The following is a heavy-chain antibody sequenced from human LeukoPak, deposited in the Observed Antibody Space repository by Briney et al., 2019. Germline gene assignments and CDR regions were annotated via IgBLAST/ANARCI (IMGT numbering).Heavy chain of an antibody. V-gene: IGHV3-48*03. D-gene: IGHD4-11*01. CDR2: ISSSGSTI. CDR1: GFTFSSYE. CDR3: ARGRSTVTTSGWFDP. J-gene: IGHJ5*02. Sequence: GGSLRLSCAASGFTFSSYEMNWVRQAPGKGLEWVSYISSSGSTIYYADSVKGRFTISRDNAKNSLYLQMNSLRAEDTAVYYCARGRSTVTTSGWFDPWGQGTLVTVSS.